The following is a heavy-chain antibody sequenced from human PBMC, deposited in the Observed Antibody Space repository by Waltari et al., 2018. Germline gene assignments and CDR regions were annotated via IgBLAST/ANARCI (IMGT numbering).Heavy chain of an antibody. D-gene: IGHD5-12*01. J-gene: IGHJ4*02. CDR3: ARVWGDGYNPQDY. CDR1: GGSISSHY. Sequence: QVQLQESGPGLVKPSEPLSLTCTVSGGSISSHYWSWIRQPPGKGLEWIGYIYYSGSTNYNPSLKSRVTISVDTSKNQFSLKLSSVTAADTAVYYCARVWGDGYNPQDYWGQGTLVTVSS. V-gene: IGHV4-59*11. CDR2: IYYSGST.